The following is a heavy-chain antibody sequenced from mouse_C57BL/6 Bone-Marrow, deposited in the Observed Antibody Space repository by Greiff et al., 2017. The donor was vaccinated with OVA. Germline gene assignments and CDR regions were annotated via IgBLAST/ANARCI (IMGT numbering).Heavy chain of an antibody. V-gene: IGHV1-47*01. CDR3: ARHYGSSHGGYCDD. D-gene: IGHD1-1*01. Sequence: QVQLKESGAELVKPGASVKMSCKASGYTFTTYPIEWMKQNHGKSLEWIGNFHPYNDDTKYNEKFKGKATLTVEKSSSTVYLELSRLTSDDSAVYYCARHYGSSHGGYCDDWGQGTTLTVSS. CDR2: FHPYNDDT. J-gene: IGHJ2*01. CDR1: GYTFTTYP.